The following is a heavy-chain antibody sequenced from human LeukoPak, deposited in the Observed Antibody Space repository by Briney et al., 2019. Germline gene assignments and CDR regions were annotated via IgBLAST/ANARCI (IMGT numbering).Heavy chain of an antibody. V-gene: IGHV4-59*01. D-gene: IGHD1-1*01. CDR3: ARDSYTGSHLEDTFDI. Sequence: SETLSLTCTVSGGPSKNYYWSWLRQPAGKGLEGSGHMSYSGNTNYNASLRSRVTISVDTSNNQISLRLSCVTGEDTAVYYCARDSYTGSHLEDTFDIWGQGKMVTVSS. CDR1: GGPSKNYY. CDR2: MSYSGNT. J-gene: IGHJ3*02.